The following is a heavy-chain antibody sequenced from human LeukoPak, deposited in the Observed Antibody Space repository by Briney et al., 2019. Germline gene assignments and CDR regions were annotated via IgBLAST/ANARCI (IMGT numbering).Heavy chain of an antibody. J-gene: IGHJ6*02. V-gene: IGHV3-30*03. CDR1: GFTFSTYG. Sequence: GGSLRLSCAASGFTFSTYGMHWVRQAPGKGLEWVAVISYDGSHKYYADSVEGRFTISRDNSETTLYLQMNSQGADDTALYYCARTIAQYTNTWLYYYYGLDVWGQGTTVTVSS. CDR3: ARTIAQYTNTWLYYYYGLDV. D-gene: IGHD6-13*01. CDR2: ISYDGSHK.